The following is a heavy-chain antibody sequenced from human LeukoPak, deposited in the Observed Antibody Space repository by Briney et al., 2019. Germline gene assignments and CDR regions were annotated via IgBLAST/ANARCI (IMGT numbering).Heavy chain of an antibody. D-gene: IGHD4-17*01. V-gene: IGHV3-66*01. J-gene: IGHJ4*02. CDR2: IYSGGST. CDR1: GFTVSSDY. CDR3: ARLGTTVTHFDY. Sequence: GGSLRLSCAASGFTVSSDYMSWVRQAPGKGLEWVSVIYSGGSTYYADSVKGRFTISRDNSKSTLYLQMNSLRAEDTAVYFCARLGTTVTHFDYWGQGTLVTVSS.